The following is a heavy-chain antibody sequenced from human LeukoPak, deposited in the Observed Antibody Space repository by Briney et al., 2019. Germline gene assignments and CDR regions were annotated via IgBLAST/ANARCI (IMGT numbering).Heavy chain of an antibody. Sequence: GSSVKVSCKASGGTFSSYAISWVRQAPGQGLEWMGRIIPIFGIANYAQKFQGRVTITADKSTSTAYMELSSLRSEDTAVYYCARDPYYYGSGSPLNDRYFDLWGRGTLVTVSS. J-gene: IGHJ2*01. CDR3: ARDPYYYGSGSPLNDRYFDL. D-gene: IGHD3-10*01. V-gene: IGHV1-69*04. CDR2: IIPIFGIA. CDR1: GGTFSSYA.